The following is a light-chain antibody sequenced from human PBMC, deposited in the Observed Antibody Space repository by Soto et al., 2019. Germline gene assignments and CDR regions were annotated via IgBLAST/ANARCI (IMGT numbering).Light chain of an antibody. J-gene: IGLJ1*01. CDR2: GNT. Sequence: QSVVTQPPPVSGAPGQRVTISFTWSISNIGSTYDVQWYQQLPGTAPKLLIHGNTNRPSGVPDRFSGSKSGTSASLAITGPQADDEADYYCQSYDDSLSVHYVFGTGTKVTVL. CDR1: ISNIGSTYD. CDR3: QSYDDSLSVHYV. V-gene: IGLV1-40*02.